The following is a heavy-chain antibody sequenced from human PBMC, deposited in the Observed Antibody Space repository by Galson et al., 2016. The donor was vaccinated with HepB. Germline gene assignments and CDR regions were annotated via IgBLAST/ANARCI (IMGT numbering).Heavy chain of an antibody. CDR3: ARHLLYSSGPNSFDY. CDR2: IYPGDSDT. CDR1: GYSFTSYW. V-gene: IGHV5-51*01. D-gene: IGHD6-19*01. J-gene: IGHJ4*02. Sequence: QSGAEVKKPGESLKISCKGSGYSFTSYWIGWVRQMPDKGLEWMGIIYPGDSDTRYSPSFQGQVTISADKSISTAYLQWSSLKASDTAMYYCARHLLYSSGPNSFDYWGQGTLVTVSS.